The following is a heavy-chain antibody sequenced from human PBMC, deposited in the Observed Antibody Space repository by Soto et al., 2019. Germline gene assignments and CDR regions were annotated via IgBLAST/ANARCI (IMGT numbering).Heavy chain of an antibody. CDR3: ARAYRYNHERYFDH. CDR1: GLTLSSNY. CDR2: IYSGGNT. D-gene: IGHD1-1*01. J-gene: IGHJ4*02. V-gene: IGHV3-53*01. Sequence: EGSLSLSSAASGLTLSSNYMSWVRQAPGKGLEWVSVIYSGGNTYYADSVKGRFTISRDNSKNTLYLQMNSMRAEDTAVYHCARAYRYNHERYFDHWAQGNLVTV.